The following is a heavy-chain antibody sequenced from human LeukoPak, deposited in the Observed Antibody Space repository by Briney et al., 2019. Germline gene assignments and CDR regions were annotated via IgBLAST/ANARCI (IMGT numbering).Heavy chain of an antibody. V-gene: IGHV3-7*01. J-gene: IGHJ5*02. CDR1: GFTFSSYA. D-gene: IGHD3-22*01. CDR2: IKQDGSAK. CDR3: AQEHVDSSGYYYVPNWFDP. Sequence: PGGSLRLSCAASGFTFSSYAMSWVRQAPGKGLEWVANIKQDGSAKYYVDSVKDRFTISRDNAKNSLYLQMNSLRAEDTAVYYCAQEHVDSSGYYYVPNWFDPWGQGTLVIVSS.